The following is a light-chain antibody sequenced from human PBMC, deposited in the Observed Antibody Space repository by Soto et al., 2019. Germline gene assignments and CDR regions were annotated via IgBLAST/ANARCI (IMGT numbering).Light chain of an antibody. CDR3: SSYTSSSTDV. CDR2: DVN. V-gene: IGLV2-14*01. Sequence: QSALTQPASVSGSPGQSIAISCTGTSSDVGYYNYVSWYQQHPGKAPKVMIYDVNNRPSGVSDRFSGSKSGNTASLTISGLQAEDEADYYCSSYTSSSTDVFGTGTKVTVL. CDR1: SSDVGYYNY. J-gene: IGLJ1*01.